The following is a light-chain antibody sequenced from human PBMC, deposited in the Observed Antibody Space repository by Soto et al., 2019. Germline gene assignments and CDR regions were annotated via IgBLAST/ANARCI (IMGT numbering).Light chain of an antibody. Sequence: DIPRTQTPSSLSASVGDRVTMTCRASENISSYCNCYQHKPGKAPKLLIYAGINLQSGVPTRVRGRGSGTDFTLTISSRQPADFATYYCQHSYSTPVTFGQGTRLEIK. J-gene: IGKJ5*01. V-gene: IGKV1-39*01. CDR2: AGI. CDR3: QHSYSTPVT. CDR1: ENISSY.